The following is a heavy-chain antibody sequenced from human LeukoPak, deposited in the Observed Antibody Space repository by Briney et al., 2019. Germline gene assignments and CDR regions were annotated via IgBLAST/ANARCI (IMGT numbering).Heavy chain of an antibody. CDR2: IYYSGST. CDR3: ARGPYYDYVWGSYPY. D-gene: IGHD3-16*02. J-gene: IGHJ4*02. CDR1: GYSISSGYY. Sequence: SETLSLTCTVSGYSISSGYYWGWIRQPPGKGLEWIGSIYYSGSTYYNPSLKSRVTISVDTSKNQFSLKLSSVTAADTAVYYCARGPYYDYVWGSYPYWGQGTLVTVSS. V-gene: IGHV4-38-2*02.